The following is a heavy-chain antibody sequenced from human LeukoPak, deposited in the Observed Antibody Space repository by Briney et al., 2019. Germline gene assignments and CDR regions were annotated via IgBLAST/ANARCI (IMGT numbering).Heavy chain of an antibody. CDR2: IKQDGSEK. V-gene: IGHV3-7*01. J-gene: IGHJ6*03. Sequence: PGRSLRLSCAASGFTFSNYWMTWVRQAPGTGLEWVADIKQDGSEKLYVNSVRGRFTISRDNAKMSLFLQMNSLRAEDTAVYYCARDNGVVHGVYYMDVWGKGTTVTVS. D-gene: IGHD3-3*01. CDR1: GFTFSNYW. CDR3: ARDNGVVHGVYYMDV.